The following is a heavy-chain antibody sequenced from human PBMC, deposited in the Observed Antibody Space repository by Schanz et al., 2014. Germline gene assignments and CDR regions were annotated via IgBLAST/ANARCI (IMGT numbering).Heavy chain of an antibody. CDR2: INPNSGGT. CDR3: ARELRLEYYFDY. V-gene: IGHV1-2*06. Sequence: VQLVESGAEVKKPGASVKVYCKASGYTFTTYYLHWVRQAPGQGLEWMGRINPNSGGTNYAQKFQGRVTMTRDTSISTAYMELSSLRSDDTAVYYCARELRLEYYFDYWGQGTQVTVSS. D-gene: IGHD4-17*01. CDR1: GYTFTTYY. J-gene: IGHJ4*02.